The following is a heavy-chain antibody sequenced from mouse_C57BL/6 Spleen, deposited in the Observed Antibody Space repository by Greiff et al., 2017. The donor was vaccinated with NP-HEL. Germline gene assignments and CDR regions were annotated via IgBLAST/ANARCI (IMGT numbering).Heavy chain of an antibody. V-gene: IGHV1-55*01. Sequence: QVQLQQPGAELVKPGASVKMSCKASGYTFTSYWITWVKQRPGQGLEWIGDIYPGSGSTNYNEKFKSKATLTVDTSSSTAYMQLSSLTSEDSAVYYCARGGSYYDYDGWFAYWGQGTLVTVSA. CDR3: ARGGSYYDYDGWFAY. D-gene: IGHD2-4*01. CDR1: GYTFTSYW. J-gene: IGHJ3*01. CDR2: IYPGSGST.